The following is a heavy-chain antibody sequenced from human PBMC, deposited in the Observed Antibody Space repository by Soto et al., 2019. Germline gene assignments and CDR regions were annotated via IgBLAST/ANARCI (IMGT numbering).Heavy chain of an antibody. V-gene: IGHV1-2*02. CDR2: ISPKSGAS. J-gene: IGHJ4*02. CDR3: ARWRGAVATHAS. D-gene: IGHD5-12*01. CDR1: GYSFIDYY. Sequence: QVHLVQSGAEVKKSGASVKVSCRTSGYSFIDYYVHWVRQAPGQGLEWVGWISPKSGASKYAENFQGRVTFTRDRSNSKVYMVLPGLSSHDTAVYYCARWRGAVATHASWGQGTMVTVSS.